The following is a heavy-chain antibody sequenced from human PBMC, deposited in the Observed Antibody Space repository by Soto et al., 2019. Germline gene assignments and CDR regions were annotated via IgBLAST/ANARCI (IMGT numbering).Heavy chain of an antibody. CDR1: GASISRYY. CDR3: ARRYGASFDY. Sequence: TSETLSLTCPVSGASISRYYWSWIRQPPGKGLEWIGYIYYSGSTNYNPSLKSRVTISVDTSKNQFSLKLSSVTAADTAVYYCARRYGASFDYWGQGTLVTVSS. D-gene: IGHD4-17*01. CDR2: IYYSGST. V-gene: IGHV4-59*01. J-gene: IGHJ4*02.